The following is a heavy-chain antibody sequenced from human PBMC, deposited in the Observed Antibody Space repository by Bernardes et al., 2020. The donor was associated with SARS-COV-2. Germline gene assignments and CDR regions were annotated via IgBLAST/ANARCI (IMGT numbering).Heavy chain of an antibody. CDR1: GFTFKKAW. D-gene: IGHD3-16*02. Sequence: GGSLQLSCGASGFTFKKAWMSWVRQAPGKGLEWVGRIKTETDGGTTDYAAPVKGRFTISRDDSENKLYLQMNSLKAEDTAVYYCTTVMITFGGVTVTPRDAACDVWGQGTLVNVS. CDR3: TTVMITFGGVTVTPRDAACDV. V-gene: IGHV3-15*01. CDR2: IKTETDGGTT. J-gene: IGHJ3*01.